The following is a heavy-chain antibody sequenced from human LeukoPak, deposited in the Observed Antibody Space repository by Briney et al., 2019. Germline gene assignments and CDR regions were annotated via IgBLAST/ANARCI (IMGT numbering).Heavy chain of an antibody. CDR1: GFTFSSYA. CDR3: AKARAYYDILTGYPRPYYYYGMDV. D-gene: IGHD3-9*01. Sequence: PGGSLRLSCAASGFTFSSYAMSWVRQAPGKGLEWVSAISGSGGSTYYADSVKGRFTISRDNSKNTLYLQMNSLRAEDTAVYYCAKARAYYDILTGYPRPYYYYGMDVWGQGTMVTVSS. J-gene: IGHJ6*02. V-gene: IGHV3-23*01. CDR2: ISGSGGST.